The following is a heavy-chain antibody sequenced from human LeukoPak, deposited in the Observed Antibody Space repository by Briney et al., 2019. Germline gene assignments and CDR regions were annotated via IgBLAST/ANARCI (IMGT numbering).Heavy chain of an antibody. Sequence: GGSLRLSCAASGFTFSSYGMHWVRQAPGKRLEWVAVISYGGSNKYYAESVKGRFTISRDNSKNTLYLQMNSLRAEDTAVYYCASPVFFDIWGQGTMVTVSS. CDR1: GFTFSSYG. CDR2: ISYGGSNK. CDR3: ASPVFFDI. V-gene: IGHV3-30*03. J-gene: IGHJ3*02. D-gene: IGHD1-14*01.